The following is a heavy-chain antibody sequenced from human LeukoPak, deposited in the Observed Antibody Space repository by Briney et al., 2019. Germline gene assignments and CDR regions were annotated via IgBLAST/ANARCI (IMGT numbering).Heavy chain of an antibody. Sequence: PSETLSLTCTGSGGSISSYYWSWIRQPAGKGLEWIGRIYTSGSTNYNPSLKSRVTMSVDTSKNQFSLKLSSVTAADTAVYYCARVKHYYDFWSGYDDAFDIWGQGTMVTVSS. CDR3: ARVKHYYDFWSGYDDAFDI. V-gene: IGHV4-4*07. CDR1: GGSISSYY. D-gene: IGHD3-3*01. CDR2: IYTSGST. J-gene: IGHJ3*02.